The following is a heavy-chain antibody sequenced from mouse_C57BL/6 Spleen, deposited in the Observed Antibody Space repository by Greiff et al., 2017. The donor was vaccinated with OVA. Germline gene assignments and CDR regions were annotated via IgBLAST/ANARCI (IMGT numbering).Heavy chain of an antibody. CDR1: GYTFTDYY. CDR2: INPNNGGT. V-gene: IGHV1-26*01. CDR3: ARSYYDYDDYYAMDY. J-gene: IGHJ4*01. Sequence: VQLQQSGPELVKPGASVKISCKASGYTFTDYYMNWVKQSHGKSLEWIGDINPNNGGTSYNQKFKGKATLTVDKSSSTAYMELRSLTSEDSAVYYCARSYYDYDDYYAMDYWGQGTSVTVSS. D-gene: IGHD2-4*01.